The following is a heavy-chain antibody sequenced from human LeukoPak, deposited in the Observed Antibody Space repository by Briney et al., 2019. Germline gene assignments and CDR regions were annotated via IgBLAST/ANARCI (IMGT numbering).Heavy chain of an antibody. J-gene: IGHJ3*02. CDR3: ASPSGATGAFDI. CDR2: INPNTGGT. D-gene: IGHD3-10*01. V-gene: IGHV1-2*06. CDR1: GYTFTAYF. Sequence: ASVKVSCKASGYTFTAYFMHWVRQAPGQGLEWMGRINPNTGGTNYAQKFQGRVTMTRDTSISTAYMELSRLRSDDTAVYYCASPSGATGAFDIWGQGTMVTVSS.